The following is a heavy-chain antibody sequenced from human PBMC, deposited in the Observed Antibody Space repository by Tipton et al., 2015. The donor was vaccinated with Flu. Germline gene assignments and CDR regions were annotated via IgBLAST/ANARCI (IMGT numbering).Heavy chain of an antibody. CDR2: IIPIFGTA. Sequence: QLVQSGAEVKKPGSSVKVSCKASGGTFSSYAISWVRQAPGQGLEWMGGIIPIFGTANYAQKFQGRVTITADESTSTAYMELRSRRSDDTAVYYCAREDGLWFGEFGLTPDYWGQGTLVTVSS. D-gene: IGHD3-10*01. CDR3: AREDGLWFGEFGLTPDY. CDR1: GGTFSSYA. J-gene: IGHJ4*02. V-gene: IGHV1-69*01.